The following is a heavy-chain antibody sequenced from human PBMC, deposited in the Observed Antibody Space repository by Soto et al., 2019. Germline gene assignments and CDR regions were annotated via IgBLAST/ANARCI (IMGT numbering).Heavy chain of an antibody. CDR1: GFTFSSYA. CDR2: ISYDGSNK. CDR3: ARGGGYYANNWFDP. Sequence: GGSLRLSCAASGFTFSSYAMHWVRQAPGKGLEWVAVISYDGSNKYYADSVKGRFTISRDNSKNTLYLQMNSLRAEDTAVYYCARGGGYYANNWFDPWGQGTLLTVSS. V-gene: IGHV3-30-3*01. J-gene: IGHJ5*02. D-gene: IGHD3-3*01.